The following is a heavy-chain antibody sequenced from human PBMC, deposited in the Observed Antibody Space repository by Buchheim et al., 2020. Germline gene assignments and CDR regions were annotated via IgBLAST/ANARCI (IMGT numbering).Heavy chain of an antibody. V-gene: IGHV3-11*01. CDR1: GFTFSDHS. Sequence: QVQLVESGGGLVKPGGSLRLSCEVSGFTFSDHSMTWIRQAPGKRLEWVSYISYDVSARDYADSVKGRFTISRDNAKNSLYLQMNSLRVEDTAVYYCARGRGTFDYWGQGTL. J-gene: IGHJ4*02. CDR2: ISYDVSAR. CDR3: ARGRGTFDY. D-gene: IGHD1-26*01.